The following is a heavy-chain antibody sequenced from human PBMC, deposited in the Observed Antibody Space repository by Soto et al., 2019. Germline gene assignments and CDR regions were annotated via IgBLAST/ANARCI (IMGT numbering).Heavy chain of an antibody. D-gene: IGHD2-2*01. Sequence: NPSETLSLTCIVSGGSVSGYYWSWIRQPPGKGLEWLGYIFYAGTTLYNPSVESRVTISVDTSKNQFSMKLRSVTAADTAVYYCTRHAIIPRLQYGMDVWGQGTTVTVSS. CDR3: TRHAIIPRLQYGMDV. V-gene: IGHV4-59*02. CDR1: GGSVSGYY. J-gene: IGHJ6*02. CDR2: IFYAGTT.